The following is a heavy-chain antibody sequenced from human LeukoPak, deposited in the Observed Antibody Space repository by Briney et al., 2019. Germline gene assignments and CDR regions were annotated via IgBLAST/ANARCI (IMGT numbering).Heavy chain of an antibody. J-gene: IGHJ4*02. CDR3: STLTSRGLSDS. CDR1: GFSFTNVW. Sequence: GGSLRLSCAVSGFSFTNVWMNWVRQAPGKGLEWVGRIKNKDEGEKTDYAAPVKGRFTISRDDSKNMLYLQTNSLKSEDTAVYYCSTLTSRGLSDSWGQGTLVTVSS. V-gene: IGHV3-15*07. CDR2: IKNKDEGEKT. D-gene: IGHD1-20*01.